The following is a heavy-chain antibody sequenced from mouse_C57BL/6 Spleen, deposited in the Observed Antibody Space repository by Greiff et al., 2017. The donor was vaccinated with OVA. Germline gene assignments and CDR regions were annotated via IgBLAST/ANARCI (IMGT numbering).Heavy chain of an antibody. V-gene: IGHV1-22*01. J-gene: IGHJ3*01. Sequence: EVQRVESGPELVKPGASVKMSCKASGYTFTDYNMHWVKQSHGKSLEWIGYINPNNGGTSYNQKFKGKATLTVNKSSSTAYMELRSLTSEDSAVYYGAEGPRGFAYWGQGTLVTVSA. D-gene: IGHD3-3*01. CDR2: INPNNGGT. CDR1: GYTFTDYN. CDR3: AEGPRGFAY.